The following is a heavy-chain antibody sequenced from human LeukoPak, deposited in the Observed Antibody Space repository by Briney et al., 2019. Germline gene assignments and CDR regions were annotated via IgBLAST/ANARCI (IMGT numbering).Heavy chain of an antibody. CDR3: ARDLAAAVVLVGEPHY. CDR1: GFPFSTYT. Sequence: GGSLRLSCAASGFPFSTYTMHWVRQAPGKGLEWVSYISSSSNTIYYADSVKGRFTISRDNAKNSLYLQMNSLRAEDTAVYYCARDLAAAVVLVGEPHYWGQGTLVTVSS. CDR2: ISSSSNTI. V-gene: IGHV3-48*01. J-gene: IGHJ4*02. D-gene: IGHD6-13*01.